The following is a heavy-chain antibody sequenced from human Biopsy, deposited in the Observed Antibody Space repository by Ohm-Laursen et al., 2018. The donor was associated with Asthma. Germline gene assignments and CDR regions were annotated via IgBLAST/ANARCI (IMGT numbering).Heavy chain of an antibody. Sequence: SETLSLTCSVYGGSISSFYWSWIRQSPEKGLEWTGNVYWTGSTNYNPSLKSRITMSVDTSKNRMFLELTSVTAADTAIYYCVRAVRNEQWLAPFDYWGQGKPVTVSS. CDR3: VRAVRNEQWLAPFDY. CDR2: VYWTGST. J-gene: IGHJ4*02. D-gene: IGHD6-19*01. V-gene: IGHV4-59*01. CDR1: GGSISSFY.